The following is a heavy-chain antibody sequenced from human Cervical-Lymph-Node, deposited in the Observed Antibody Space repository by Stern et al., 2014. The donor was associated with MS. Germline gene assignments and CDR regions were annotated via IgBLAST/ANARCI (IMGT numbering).Heavy chain of an antibody. J-gene: IGHJ4*02. V-gene: IGHV3-33*01. CDR3: ARGLGTYDSSCYWVFDY. CDR1: GFTFSSYG. CDR2: IWYDGSNK. Sequence: QVQLVQSGGGVVQPGRSLRLSCAASGFTFSSYGMHWVRQAPGKGLEWVAVIWYDGSNKYYADSVKGRFTISRDNSKNTLYLQMNSLRAEDTAVYYCARGLGTYDSSCYWVFDYWGQGTLVTVSS. D-gene: IGHD3-22*01.